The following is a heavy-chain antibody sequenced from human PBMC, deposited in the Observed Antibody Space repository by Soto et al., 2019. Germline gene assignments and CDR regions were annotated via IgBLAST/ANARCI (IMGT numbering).Heavy chain of an antibody. D-gene: IGHD3-10*01. CDR1: GFTFSDYC. CDR3: ARDGVAPGLYFDH. CDR2: IKYDGAEK. V-gene: IGHV3-7*05. Sequence: GSLRLSCAASGFTFSDYCMNWVRPAPGKGLEWVASIKYDGAEKTYVDSVKGRFTISRDNPKNSVYLQMASLRAEDTAVYYCARDGVAPGLYFDHWGQGTPVTVSS. J-gene: IGHJ4*02.